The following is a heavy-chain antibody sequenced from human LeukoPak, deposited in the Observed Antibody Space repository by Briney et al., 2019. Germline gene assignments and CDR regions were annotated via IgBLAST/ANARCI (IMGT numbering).Heavy chain of an antibody. CDR1: GYTFTDYY. Sequence: ASVKVSCKTSGYTFTDYYMHWVRQAPGQGLEWMGWINPNSGDTNYAQKFQGRVTMTRDTSISTAYMELSRLTSDDTAVYYCASLGELSLGKDFWGQGTLVTVSS. D-gene: IGHD3-16*02. CDR2: INPNSGDT. CDR3: ASLGELSLGKDF. J-gene: IGHJ4*02. V-gene: IGHV1-2*02.